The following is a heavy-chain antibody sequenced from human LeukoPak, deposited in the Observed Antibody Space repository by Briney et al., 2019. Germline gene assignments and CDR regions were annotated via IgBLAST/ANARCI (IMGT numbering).Heavy chain of an antibody. D-gene: IGHD5-12*01. CDR1: GYTFTSYD. V-gene: IGHV1-8*01. CDR2: MNPNSGNT. J-gene: IGHJ5*02. Sequence: ASVKVSCKASGYTFTSYDINWVRQATGQGLEWMGWMNPNSGNTGYAQRFQGRVTMTRNTSISTAYMELSSLRSEDTAVYYCARGGGYDFLNWFDPWGQGTLVTVSS. CDR3: ARGGGYDFLNWFDP.